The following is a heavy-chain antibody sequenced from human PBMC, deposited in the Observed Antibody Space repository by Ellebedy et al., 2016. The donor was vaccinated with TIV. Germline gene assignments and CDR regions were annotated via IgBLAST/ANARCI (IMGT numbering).Heavy chain of an antibody. V-gene: IGHV4-34*01. Sequence: SETLSLTCDVHGGSFSGYYWSWIRQSPGKGLEWIGEINLSGSTTYNPSLKSRVTKSVDTSKNQFSLKLTAVAAADTALYCCARVKAVLTPYYSLSSWFDPWGQGTLVTVSS. CDR2: INLSGST. J-gene: IGHJ5*02. D-gene: IGHD3-9*01. CDR3: ARVKAVLTPYYSLSSWFDP. CDR1: GGSFSGYY.